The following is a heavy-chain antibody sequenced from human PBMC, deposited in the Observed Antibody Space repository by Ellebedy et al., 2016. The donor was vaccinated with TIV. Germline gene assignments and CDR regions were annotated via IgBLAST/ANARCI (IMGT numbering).Heavy chain of an antibody. J-gene: IGHJ3*02. CDR2: INVGNGNT. V-gene: IGHV1-3*01. CDR3: ARDLGSTTWYGDAFDI. Sequence: AASVKVSCKASGYTFTSYAMHWVRQAPGQRLEWMGWINVGNGNTKYSQNFQGRVTFTRDTSASTAYMELSSLRSEDTAIYYCARDLGSTTWYGDAFDIWGQGTMVTVSS. CDR1: GYTFTSYA. D-gene: IGHD6-13*01.